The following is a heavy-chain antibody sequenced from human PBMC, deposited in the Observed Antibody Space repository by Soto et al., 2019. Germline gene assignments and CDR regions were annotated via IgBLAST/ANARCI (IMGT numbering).Heavy chain of an antibody. CDR1: KFTFSNYA. CDR3: ARNYLYDRSEFDY. V-gene: IGHV3-30-3*01. J-gene: IGHJ4*02. Sequence: GGSLRLSCAASKFTFSNYAMHWVRQAPGKGLEWVADISSDGSVKGYVDSVKGRFTISRDNSKNTLFLQMNSLRNEDTGVYFCARNYLYDRSEFDYWGQGTLVTVSS. D-gene: IGHD3-22*01. CDR2: ISSDGSVK.